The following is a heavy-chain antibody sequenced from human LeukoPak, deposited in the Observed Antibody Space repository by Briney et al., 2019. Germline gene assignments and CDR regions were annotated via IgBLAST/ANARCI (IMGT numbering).Heavy chain of an antibody. CDR1: GFTVSSNY. CDR3: ARDPVTMIVVVITTFGYFDY. V-gene: IGHV3-66*01. Sequence: GGSLRLSCAASGFTVSSNYMSWVRQGPGKGLEWVSVIYSGGSTYYADSVRGRFTISRDNSKNTLYLQMNSLRAEDTAVYYCARDPVTMIVVVITTFGYFDYWGQGTLVTVSS. CDR2: IYSGGST. D-gene: IGHD3-22*01. J-gene: IGHJ4*02.